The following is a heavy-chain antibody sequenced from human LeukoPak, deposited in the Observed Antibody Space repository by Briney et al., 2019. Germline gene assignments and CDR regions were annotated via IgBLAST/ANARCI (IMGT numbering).Heavy chain of an antibody. CDR3: ASSTYYYDSSGYRFDY. D-gene: IGHD3-22*01. CDR1: GYSFTSYW. J-gene: IGHJ4*02. V-gene: IGHV5-51*01. CDR2: IYPGDSDT. Sequence: GESLKISCKGSGYSFTSYWIGWVRQMPGKGLEWMGIIYPGDSDTRYSPSFQGQVTISADKSISTAYLQWSSLKASDTAMYYCASSTYYYDSSGYRFDYWGQGTLVTVSS.